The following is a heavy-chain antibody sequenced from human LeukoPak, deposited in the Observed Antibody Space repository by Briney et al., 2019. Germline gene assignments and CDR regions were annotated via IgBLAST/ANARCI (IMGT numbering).Heavy chain of an antibody. CDR3: ARGPKYYYDSSGYYRFDY. CDR2: INHSGST. V-gene: IGHV4-34*01. D-gene: IGHD3-22*01. CDR1: GGSFSGYY. J-gene: IGHJ4*02. Sequence: PSETLSLTCVVYGGSFSGYYWSWVRQPPEMGLEWIGEINHSGSTKYNPSLKSRVTISVDTSKNQFSLEVTSVTAADTAVYYCARGPKYYYDSSGYYRFDYWGQGTLVTVSS.